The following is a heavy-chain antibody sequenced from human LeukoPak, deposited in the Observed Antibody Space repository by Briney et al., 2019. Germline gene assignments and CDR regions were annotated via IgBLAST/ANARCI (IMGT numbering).Heavy chain of an antibody. CDR3: ARPKYYGDYVWFDP. V-gene: IGHV4-39*01. J-gene: IGHJ5*02. Sequence: SETLSLTCTVSSGSISTSNYYWGWVRQPPGKALEWIGNIFYSGSTYYSPSLKSRVTISLDTSRNQFSLKLSSVTAADTAVYYCARPKYYGDYVWFDPWGQGTLVTVSS. CDR1: SGSISTSNYY. D-gene: IGHD4-17*01. CDR2: IFYSGST.